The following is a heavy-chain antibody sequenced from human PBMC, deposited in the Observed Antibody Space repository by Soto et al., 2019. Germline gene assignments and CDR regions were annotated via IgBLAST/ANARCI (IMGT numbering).Heavy chain of an antibody. J-gene: IGHJ4*02. Sequence: SETLSLTCTVSGGSISSGGYYWSWIRQHPGKGLEWIGYIYYSGSTYYNPSLKSRVTISVDTSKNQFSLKLSSVTAADTAVYYCARSPDVGYQLLSDFDYWGQGTLVTVSS. CDR3: ARSPDVGYQLLSDFDY. CDR1: GGSISSGGYY. V-gene: IGHV4-31*03. CDR2: IYYSGST. D-gene: IGHD2-2*01.